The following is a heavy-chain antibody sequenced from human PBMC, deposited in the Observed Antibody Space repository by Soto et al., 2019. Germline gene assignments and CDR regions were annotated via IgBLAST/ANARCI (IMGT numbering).Heavy chain of an antibody. CDR2: IIPIFGTA. CDR1: GGTLSSYA. D-gene: IGHD3-22*01. J-gene: IGHJ4*02. V-gene: IGHV1-69*13. Sequence: RXSVKDSCEASGGTLSSYAVRWVRQAPGQGLEWMGGIIPIFGTANYAQKFQGRVTITADESTSTAYMELSSLRSEDTAVYYCARDPYNYYDSSGYRYFDYWGQGTLVTASS. CDR3: ARDPYNYYDSSGYRYFDY.